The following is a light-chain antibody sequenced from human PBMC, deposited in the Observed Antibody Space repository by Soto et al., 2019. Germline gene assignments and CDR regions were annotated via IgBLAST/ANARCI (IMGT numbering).Light chain of an antibody. Sequence: DIVLTQSPGTLSLSPGERATLSCRASQSVTSNYLAWYQQKPGQAPRILIFAASSRATGIPDRFSGSGSGTDFTLTISRLEPEDFAVYYCQQYGRSPFTFGPGTKVDIK. J-gene: IGKJ3*01. CDR2: AAS. CDR3: QQYGRSPFT. CDR1: QSVTSNY. V-gene: IGKV3-20*01.